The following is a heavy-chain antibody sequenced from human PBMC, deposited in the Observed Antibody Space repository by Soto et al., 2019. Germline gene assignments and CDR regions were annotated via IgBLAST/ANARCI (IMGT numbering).Heavy chain of an antibody. V-gene: IGHV1-69*12. J-gene: IGHJ5*02. Sequence: QVQLVQSGAEVKKPGSSVKVACKASGGTFSSYAISWVRQAPGQGLEWMGGIIPIFGTANYAQKFQGRVTITADESTSTAYMELSSLRSEDTAVYYCARGGKGYCISTSCYVAWGQGTLVTVSS. CDR1: GGTFSSYA. D-gene: IGHD2-2*01. CDR3: ARGGKGYCISTSCYVA. CDR2: IIPIFGTA.